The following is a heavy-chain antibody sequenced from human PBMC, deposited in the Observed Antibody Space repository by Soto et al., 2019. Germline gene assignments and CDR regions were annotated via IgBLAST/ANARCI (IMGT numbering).Heavy chain of an antibody. V-gene: IGHV3-30*03. D-gene: IGHD1-26*01. Sequence: QVQLVESGGGVVQPGRSLRLSCAASGFTFSHYGIHWVRQAPGKGLEWLAVISYDGSNKQYADSVKGRCTVSRYNSKKTLYLQMNSLRAEDTAVYFCARYSGKYQGPIDYWGQGTLVNVSS. CDR2: ISYDGSNK. CDR3: ARYSGKYQGPIDY. J-gene: IGHJ4*02. CDR1: GFTFSHYG.